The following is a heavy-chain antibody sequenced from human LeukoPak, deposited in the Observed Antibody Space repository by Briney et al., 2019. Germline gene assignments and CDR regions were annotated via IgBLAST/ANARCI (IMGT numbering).Heavy chain of an antibody. J-gene: IGHJ3*02. CDR2: IYYSGVT. CDR3: ARDGVVITGDAFDI. CDR1: GGSISSYY. Sequence: SETLSLTCTVSGGSISSYYWSWIRQPPGKGLEWIGYIYYSGVTNYNPSLKSRVTFSVDTSKSQFSLKLSSVTAADTAVYYCARDGVVITGDAFDIWGQGTMVTVSS. V-gene: IGHV4-59*01. D-gene: IGHD3-22*01.